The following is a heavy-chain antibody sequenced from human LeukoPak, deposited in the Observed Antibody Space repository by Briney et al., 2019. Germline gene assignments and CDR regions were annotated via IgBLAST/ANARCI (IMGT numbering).Heavy chain of an antibody. V-gene: IGHV4-39*07. CDR2: IYYSGST. Sequence: SSETLSLTCTVSGGSISSSSYYWGWIRQPPGKGLEWIGSIYYSGSTYYNPSLKSRVTISVDTSKNQFSLKLSSVTAADTAVYYCARDWAIGYCTNGVCRTDAFDIWGQGTMVTVSS. D-gene: IGHD2-8*01. J-gene: IGHJ3*02. CDR1: GGSISSSSYY. CDR3: ARDWAIGYCTNGVCRTDAFDI.